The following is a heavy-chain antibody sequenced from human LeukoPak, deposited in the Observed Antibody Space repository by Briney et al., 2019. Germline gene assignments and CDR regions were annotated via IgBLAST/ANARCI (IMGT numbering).Heavy chain of an antibody. Sequence: GGSLRLSCAASGFTFSSYEMNWVRQAPGKGLEWVSYISSSGSTIYYADSVKGRFTISRDNAKNSLYLQMNSLRAEDTAVYYCARVLPPLIRFLEAFDYWGQGTLVTVSS. CDR2: ISSSGSTI. CDR3: ARVLPPLIRFLEAFDY. J-gene: IGHJ4*02. V-gene: IGHV3-48*03. CDR1: GFTFSSYE. D-gene: IGHD3-3*01.